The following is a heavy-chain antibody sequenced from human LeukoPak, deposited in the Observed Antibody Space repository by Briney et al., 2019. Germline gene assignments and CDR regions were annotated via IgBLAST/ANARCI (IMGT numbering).Heavy chain of an antibody. J-gene: IGHJ5*02. D-gene: IGHD6-6*01. V-gene: IGHV4-31*03. CDR2: IYYSGST. CDR3: ARASSSDNWFDP. Sequence: SETLSLTCTVSGGSISSGGYYWSWIRPHPGKGLKWIGYIYYSGSTYYNPSLKSRVTISVDTSKNQFSLKLSSVTAADTAVYYCARASSSDNWFDPWGQGTLVTVSS. CDR1: GGSISSGGYY.